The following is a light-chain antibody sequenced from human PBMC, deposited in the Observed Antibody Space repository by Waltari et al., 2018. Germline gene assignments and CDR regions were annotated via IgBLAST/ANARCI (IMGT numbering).Light chain of an antibody. J-gene: IGKJ4*01. CDR3: QHFNTSPLT. CDR2: ATS. V-gene: IGKV1-9*01. Sequence: DIQLTQSPSFLSASVGDRVTIPCRASQDISRYLAWYQLRPGKAPDLLIYATSILQTGVPSRCSGSGSGTDFTLTISSLQPEDFATYYCQHFNTSPLTFGGGTKVEIK. CDR1: QDISRY.